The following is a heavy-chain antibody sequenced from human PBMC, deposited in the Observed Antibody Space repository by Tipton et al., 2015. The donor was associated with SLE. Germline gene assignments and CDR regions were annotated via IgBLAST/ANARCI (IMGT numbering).Heavy chain of an antibody. CDR1: GGSISSYY. Sequence: TLSLTCTVSGGSISSYYWSWIRQPPGKGLEWIGEINHSGSTNYNPSLKSRVTISVDTSKNQFSLKLSSVTAADTAVYYCARGRGSSSSGHYWGQGTPVTVSS. V-gene: IGHV4-34*01. CDR3: ARGRGSSSSGHY. CDR2: INHSGST. J-gene: IGHJ4*02. D-gene: IGHD6-6*01.